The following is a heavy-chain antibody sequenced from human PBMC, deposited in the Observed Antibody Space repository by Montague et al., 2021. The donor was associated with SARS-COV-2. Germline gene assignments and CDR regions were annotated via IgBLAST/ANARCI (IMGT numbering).Heavy chain of an antibody. CDR1: GDSVSSNSAA. J-gene: IGHJ4*02. D-gene: IGHD3-10*01. CDR2: TYYRSKWYN. V-gene: IGHV6-1*01. Sequence: CAISGDSVSSNSAAWNWIRQSPSRGLEWLGRTYYRSKWYNDYAVSVKSRITINPDTSKNQFSLQLNSVTPEDTAVYYCARAHGSGNYGEYYFDYWGQGTLVTVSS. CDR3: ARAHGSGNYGEYYFDY.